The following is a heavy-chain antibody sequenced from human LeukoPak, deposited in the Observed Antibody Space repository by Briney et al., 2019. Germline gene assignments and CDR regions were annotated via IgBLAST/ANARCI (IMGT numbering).Heavy chain of an antibody. CDR2: INSDGSTT. D-gene: IGHD6-19*01. J-gene: IGHJ4*02. V-gene: IGHV3-74*01. Sequence: GGSLRLSRAASGFTFSSYWMHWVRHAPGKGLVWVSRINSDGSTTSYADSVKGRFTISRDNAKNTLYLQVNSLRAEDTAMYYCARSGTSGWSPDYWGQGTLVTVSS. CDR1: GFTFSSYW. CDR3: ARSGTSGWSPDY.